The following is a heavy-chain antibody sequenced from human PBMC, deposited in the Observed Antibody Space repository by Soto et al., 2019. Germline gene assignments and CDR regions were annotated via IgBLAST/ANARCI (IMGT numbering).Heavy chain of an antibody. CDR3: AKDTSRLIVVEPITLFDY. J-gene: IGHJ4*02. Sequence: QVQLVQSGAEVKKPGSSVKVSCKASGGTFSSYAISWVRQAPGQGLEWMGGIIPIFGTANYAQKFQGRVTITADKSTSTAYMELSSLRSEDTAVYYCAKDTSRLIVVEPITLFDYWGQGTLVTVSS. CDR2: IIPIFGTA. CDR1: GGTFSSYA. V-gene: IGHV1-69*06. D-gene: IGHD2-2*01.